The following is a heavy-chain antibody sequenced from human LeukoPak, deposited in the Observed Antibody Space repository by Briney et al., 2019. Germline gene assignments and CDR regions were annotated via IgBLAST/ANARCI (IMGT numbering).Heavy chain of an antibody. V-gene: IGHV4-59*01. CDR2: IYHRGST. CDR1: GGSINSYY. J-gene: IGHJ6*03. Sequence: PSETLSLTCTVSGGSINSYYWSWIRQPPGKGLEWIGYIYHRGSTNYNSSLKSRVSISVDTSKNQFSLKLSSVTAADTAVYYCARGIPIAARPYYYYMDVWGKGTTVTVSS. CDR3: ARGIPIAARPYYYYMDV. D-gene: IGHD6-6*01.